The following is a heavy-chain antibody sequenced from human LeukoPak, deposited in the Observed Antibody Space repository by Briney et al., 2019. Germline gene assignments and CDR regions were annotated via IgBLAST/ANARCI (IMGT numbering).Heavy chain of an antibody. D-gene: IGHD3-22*01. V-gene: IGHV3-30*18. CDR1: GFTFSSYC. J-gene: IGHJ4*02. CDR2: ISYYGSNK. CDR3: AKDDYYDSSGLDY. Sequence: PGGSLRLSCAASGFTFSSYCMRWVRQAPGKGLERVAVISYYGSNKYYADSVKGRFTISRDNSKNTLYLQMNSLRAEDTAVYYCAKDDYYDSSGLDYWGQGTLVTVSS.